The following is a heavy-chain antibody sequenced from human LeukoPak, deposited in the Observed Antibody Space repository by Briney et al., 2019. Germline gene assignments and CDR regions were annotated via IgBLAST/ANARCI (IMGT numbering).Heavy chain of an antibody. J-gene: IGHJ4*02. V-gene: IGHV3-7*01. CDR1: GFTFSNYA. Sequence: GGSLRLSCAASGFTFSNYAMSWVRQAPGKGLEWVANIKQDGSEKYYVDSVKGRFTISRDDAKNSLYLQMNSLRAEDTAVYYCARDSKEFDYWGQGTLVTVSS. CDR3: ARDSKEFDY. CDR2: IKQDGSEK. D-gene: IGHD2/OR15-2a*01.